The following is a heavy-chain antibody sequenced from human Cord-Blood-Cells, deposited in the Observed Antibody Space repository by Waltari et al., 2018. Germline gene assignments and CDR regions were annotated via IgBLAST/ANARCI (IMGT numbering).Heavy chain of an antibody. D-gene: IGHD1-26*01. V-gene: IGHV4-34*01. J-gene: IGHJ3*02. CDR2: IKHSGSS. CDR3: ARDIVGANDAFDI. CDR1: GGSFSGYY. Sequence: QVQLQQWGAGLLKPSETLSLTCAVYGGSFSGYYWSWIRQPPGKGLEWSGEIKHSGSSNYNPSLKSRVTISVDTSKNQFSLKLSAVTAADTAVYYCARDIVGANDAFDIWGQGTMVTVSS.